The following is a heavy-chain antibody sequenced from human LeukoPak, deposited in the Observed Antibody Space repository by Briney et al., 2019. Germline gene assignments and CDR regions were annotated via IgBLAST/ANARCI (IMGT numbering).Heavy chain of an antibody. D-gene: IGHD5-24*01. CDR3: ARQMAAVVFDP. V-gene: IGHV4-39*01. Sequence: KPSETLSLTCTVSGGSISSSSYYWGWIRQPPGKGLEWIGSIYYSGSTYYNPSLKSRVTISVDTSKNQFSLKLSSVTAADTAVYYCARQMAAVVFDPWGQGTLVTVSS. CDR1: GGSISSSSYY. J-gene: IGHJ5*02. CDR2: IYYSGST.